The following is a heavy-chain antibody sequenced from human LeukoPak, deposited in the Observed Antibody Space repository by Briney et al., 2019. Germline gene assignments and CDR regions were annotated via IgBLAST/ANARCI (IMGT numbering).Heavy chain of an antibody. CDR2: IRYDGSNK. J-gene: IGHJ4*02. D-gene: IGHD6-6*01. CDR1: GFTFSNAW. V-gene: IGHV3-30*02. Sequence: GGSLRLSCAASGFTFSNAWMSWVRQAPGKGLEWVAFIRYDGSNKYYADSVKGRFTISRDNSKNTLYLQMNSLRAEDTAVYYCTKKTSSSSAFDYWGQGTLVTVSS. CDR3: TKKTSSSSAFDY.